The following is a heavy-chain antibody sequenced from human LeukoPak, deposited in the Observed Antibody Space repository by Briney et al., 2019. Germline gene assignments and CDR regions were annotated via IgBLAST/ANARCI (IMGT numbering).Heavy chain of an antibody. Sequence: ASVKVSCKASGYTFTGYYMHWVRHAPGQGLGWRGWINPNSGATSYAQKFQGRVTMTRDTSISTAYMELSRLRSDDTAVYYCARDPLVVVVAATLDYWGQGTLVTVSS. CDR1: GYTFTGYY. CDR3: ARDPLVVVVAATLDY. CDR2: INPNSGAT. J-gene: IGHJ4*02. V-gene: IGHV1-2*02. D-gene: IGHD2-15*01.